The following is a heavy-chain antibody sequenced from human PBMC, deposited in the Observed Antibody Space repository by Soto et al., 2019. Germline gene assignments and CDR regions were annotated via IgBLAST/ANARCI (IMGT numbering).Heavy chain of an antibody. CDR2: ISSSSSYI. J-gene: IGHJ4*02. CDR3: ARVGYYDSSGSALDY. V-gene: IGHV3-21*01. CDR1: GFTFSSYS. D-gene: IGHD3-22*01. Sequence: PGGSLRLSCAASGFTFSSYSMNWVRQAPGRGLEWVSSISSSSSYIYYADSVKGRFTISRDNAKNSLYLQMNSLRAEDTAVYYCARVGYYDSSGSALDYWGQGTLVTVSS.